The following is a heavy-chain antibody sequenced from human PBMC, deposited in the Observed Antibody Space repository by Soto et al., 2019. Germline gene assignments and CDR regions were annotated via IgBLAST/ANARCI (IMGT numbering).Heavy chain of an antibody. CDR1: SGSISSSNW. V-gene: IGHV4-4*02. D-gene: IGHD6-19*01. Sequence: SETLSLTCAVSSGSISSSNWWSWVRQPPGKGLEWIGEIYHSGSTNYNPSLKSRVTISVDKSKNQFSLKLSSVTAADTAVYYCASTTGYSSGPTDAFDIWGQGTMVTVSS. J-gene: IGHJ3*02. CDR2: IYHSGST. CDR3: ASTTGYSSGPTDAFDI.